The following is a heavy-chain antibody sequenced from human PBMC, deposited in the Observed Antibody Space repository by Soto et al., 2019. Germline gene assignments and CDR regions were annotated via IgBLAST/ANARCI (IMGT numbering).Heavy chain of an antibody. V-gene: IGHV4-34*01. CDR3: ARGLVVVPAAINLSFDP. CDR1: GGSFSGYY. D-gene: IGHD2-2*01. J-gene: IGHJ5*02. CDR2: INHSGST. Sequence: SETLSLTCAVYGGSFSGYYWSWIRQPPGKGLEWIGEINHSGSTNYNPSLKSRVTISVDTSKNQFSLKLSSVTAADTAVYYCARGLVVVPAAINLSFDPWGQGTLVTVSS.